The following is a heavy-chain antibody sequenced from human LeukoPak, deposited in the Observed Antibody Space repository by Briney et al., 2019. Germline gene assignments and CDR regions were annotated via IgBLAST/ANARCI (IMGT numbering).Heavy chain of an antibody. CDR3: ARDIASERSRAAGNY. V-gene: IGHV3-21*01. J-gene: IGHJ4*02. CDR1: GFTFSSYS. Sequence: PGGSLRLSCAAPGFTFSSYSMNWVRQAPGKGLEWVSSISSSSSYIYYADSVKGRFTISRDNAKNSLYLQMNSLRAEDTAVYYCARDIASERSRAAGNYWGQGTLVTVSS. D-gene: IGHD6-13*01. CDR2: ISSSSSYI.